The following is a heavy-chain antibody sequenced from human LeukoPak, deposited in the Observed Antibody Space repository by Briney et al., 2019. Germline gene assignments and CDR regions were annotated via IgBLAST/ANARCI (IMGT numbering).Heavy chain of an antibody. CDR1: GFTFSSYA. J-gene: IGHJ4*02. Sequence: GGSLRLSCAASGFTFSSYAMHWVRQAPGKGLEWVAVISYDGSNKYYADSVKGRFTISRDNSKNTLYLQMNSLRAEDTAVYHCAKDGYGSGKGVDYWGQGTLVTVSS. V-gene: IGHV3-30-3*01. D-gene: IGHD3-10*01. CDR2: ISYDGSNK. CDR3: AKDGYGSGKGVDY.